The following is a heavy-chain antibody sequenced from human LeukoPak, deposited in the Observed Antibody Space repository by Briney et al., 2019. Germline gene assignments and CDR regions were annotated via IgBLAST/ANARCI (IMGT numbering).Heavy chain of an antibody. CDR1: GFTYSDYG. V-gene: IGHV3-30*02. Sequence: PGGSLRLSCAASGFTYSDYGMHWVRQAPGRGLEWVAFILNDGTWEYYPDSVKGRLTISRDNSRNKLYLQMNSVRLEDTAIYYCVKGGSISHNWFDSWGQGTLVTVSS. CDR3: VKGGSISHNWFDS. CDR2: ILNDGTWE. D-gene: IGHD3-16*01. J-gene: IGHJ5*01.